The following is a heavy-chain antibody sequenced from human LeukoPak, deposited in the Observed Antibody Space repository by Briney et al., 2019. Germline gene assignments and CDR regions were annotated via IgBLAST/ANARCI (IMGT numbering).Heavy chain of an antibody. J-gene: IGHJ6*02. V-gene: IGHV3-30*18. CDR2: VTYDGSGK. CDR3: AKDHVIMVRGGYFSMDV. CDR1: GFTSTSYG. Sequence: GGSLRLSCAASGFTSTSYGIHWVRQAPGKGLEWVAVVTYDGSGKWYADAVKGRFTISSDNSKNTLYLQMNSLRTEDTAVYYCAKDHVIMVRGGYFSMDVWGQGTTVIVSS. D-gene: IGHD3-10*01.